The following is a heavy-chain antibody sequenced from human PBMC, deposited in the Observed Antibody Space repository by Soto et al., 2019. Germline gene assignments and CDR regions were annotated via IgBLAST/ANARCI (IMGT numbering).Heavy chain of an antibody. J-gene: IGHJ6*04. V-gene: IGHV3-33*01. D-gene: IGHD1-7*01. CDR2: RWYDGSNK. Sequence: PGGTLRLSFAASGFTFRSYGMHRVRQAPGKGLERGAVRWYDGSNKYYADSVKRRFTISRDNSKNTLYLQMNSLRAEDTAVYYFARGLWNFRATYYYYGMEVWGKETT. CDR3: ARGLWNFRATYYYYGMEV. CDR1: GFTFRSYG.